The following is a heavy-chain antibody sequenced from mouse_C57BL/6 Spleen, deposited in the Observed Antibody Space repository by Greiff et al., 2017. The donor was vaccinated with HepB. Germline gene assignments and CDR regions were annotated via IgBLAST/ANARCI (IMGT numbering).Heavy chain of an antibody. J-gene: IGHJ2*01. CDR3: ARKYGSSYFDY. Sequence: VQLQQSGAELVRPGASVKLSCKASGYTFTDYYINWVKQRPGQGLEWIARIYPGSGNTYYNEKFKGKATLTAEKSSSTAYMQLSSLTSEDSAVYFCARKYGSSYFDYWGQGTTLTVSS. V-gene: IGHV1-76*01. CDR1: GYTFTDYY. CDR2: IYPGSGNT. D-gene: IGHD1-1*01.